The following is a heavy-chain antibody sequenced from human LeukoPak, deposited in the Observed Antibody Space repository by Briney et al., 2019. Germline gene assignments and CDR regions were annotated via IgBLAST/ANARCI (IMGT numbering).Heavy chain of an antibody. V-gene: IGHV1-69*05. Sequence: ASVKLSCKASGGTFSSYAISWVRQAPGQGLEWMGGIIPIFGTANYAQKFQGRVTITTDESTSTAYIELSSLRSEDTAVYYCARSRGGRWLQSHYWGQGTLVTVSS. CDR1: GGTFSSYA. CDR2: IIPIFGTA. CDR3: ARSRGGRWLQSHY. D-gene: IGHD5-24*01. J-gene: IGHJ4*02.